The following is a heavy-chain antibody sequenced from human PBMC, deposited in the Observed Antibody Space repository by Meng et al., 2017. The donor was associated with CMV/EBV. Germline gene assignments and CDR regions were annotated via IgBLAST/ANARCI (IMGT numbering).Heavy chain of an antibody. V-gene: IGHV3-21*01. J-gene: IGHJ6*02. Sequence: GESLKISCAASGFTFSSYSMNWVRQAPGKGLEWVSSISSSSSYIYYAGSVKGRFTISRDNAKNSLYLQMNSLRAEDTAVYYCARDRRGYCSSTSCYYHYYYGMDVWGQGTTVTVSS. CDR3: ARDRRGYCSSTSCYYHYYYGMDV. D-gene: IGHD2-2*01. CDR1: GFTFSSYS. CDR2: ISSSSSYI.